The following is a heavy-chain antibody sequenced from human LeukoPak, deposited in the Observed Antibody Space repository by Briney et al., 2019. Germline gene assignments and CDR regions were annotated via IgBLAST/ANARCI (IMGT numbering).Heavy chain of an antibody. J-gene: IGHJ4*02. D-gene: IGHD4-23*01. CDR1: GFTFSSYA. CDR2: ISGSGGST. CDR3: AKDRPPYGGSPYYFDY. V-gene: IGHV3-23*01. Sequence: GGSLRLSCAASGFTFSSYAMSWVRQAPGKGLEWVSAISGSGGSTYYADSVKGRFTISRDNSKNTLYLQMNSLRAEDTAVYYCAKDRPPYGGSPYYFDYWGQGTLVTVSS.